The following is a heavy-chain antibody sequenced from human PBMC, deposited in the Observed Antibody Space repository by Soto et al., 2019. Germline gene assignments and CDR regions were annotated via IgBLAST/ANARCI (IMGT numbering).Heavy chain of an antibody. Sequence: SVKVSCKASGGTFSSYAISWVRQAPGQGLEWMGGIIPIFGTANYAQKFQGRVTITADESTSTAYMELSSLRSEDTAVYYCASSATTADYYYGMDVWGQGTTVTVSS. V-gene: IGHV1-69*13. J-gene: IGHJ6*02. D-gene: IGHD1-26*01. CDR1: GGTFSSYA. CDR2: IIPIFGTA. CDR3: ASSATTADYYYGMDV.